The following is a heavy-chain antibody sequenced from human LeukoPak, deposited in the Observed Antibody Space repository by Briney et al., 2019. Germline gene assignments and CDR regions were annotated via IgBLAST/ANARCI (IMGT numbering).Heavy chain of an antibody. CDR2: INPSGGST. CDR3: ARDYYGSGSPHDAFDI. CDR1: GYTFTSYY. J-gene: IGHJ3*02. D-gene: IGHD3-10*01. V-gene: IGHV1-46*01. Sequence: ASVKVSCKASGYTFTSYYMHWVRQAPGQGLEWMGIINPSGGSTSYAQKFQGRVTMTRDTSTSTVYMELSSLRSEDTAVYYCARDYYGSGSPHDAFDIWGQGTMVTVSS.